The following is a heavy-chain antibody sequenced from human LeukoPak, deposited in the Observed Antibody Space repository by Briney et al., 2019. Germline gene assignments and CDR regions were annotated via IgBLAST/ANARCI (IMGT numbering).Heavy chain of an antibody. Sequence: AGGSLRLPCAASGFTFSSYSMNWVRQAPGKGLEWVSSISSSSSYIYYADSVEGRFTISRDNAKNSLYLQMNSLRAEDTAVYYCARGYDSSGYSLDYWGQGTLVTVSS. J-gene: IGHJ4*02. CDR3: ARGYDSSGYSLDY. CDR1: GFTFSSYS. V-gene: IGHV3-21*01. D-gene: IGHD3-22*01. CDR2: ISSSSSYI.